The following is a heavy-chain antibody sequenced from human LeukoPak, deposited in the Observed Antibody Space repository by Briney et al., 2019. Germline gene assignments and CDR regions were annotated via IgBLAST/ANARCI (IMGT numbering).Heavy chain of an antibody. CDR2: ISDDGSRQ. Sequence: GGSLRLSCGASGFTFRSYAMHWVRQAPGKGLEWVAVISDDGSRQHYADFLEGRITISRDNSKNTVSLQMSSLRTEDTAVYFCAREQSGDGWSGFDYWGQGTLVTVSS. V-gene: IGHV3-30*04. CDR1: GFTFRSYA. CDR3: AREQSGDGWSGFDY. J-gene: IGHJ4*02. D-gene: IGHD6-19*01.